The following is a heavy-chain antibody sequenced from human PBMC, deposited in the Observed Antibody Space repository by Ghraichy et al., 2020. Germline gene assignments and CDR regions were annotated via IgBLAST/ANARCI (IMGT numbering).Heavy chain of an antibody. CDR3: ARRYCIIDSCSFDY. CDR2: ISGSGGST. CDR1: GFTFSTYA. J-gene: IGHJ4*02. V-gene: IGHV3-23*01. Sequence: GSLRLSCAASGFTFSTYAMTWVRQAPGKGLEWVSAISGSGGSTYYADSVKGRFTISRDNSKNTLYLQMNSLRAEDTAVYYCARRYCIIDSCSFDYWGQGTLVTVSS. D-gene: IGHD2-15*01.